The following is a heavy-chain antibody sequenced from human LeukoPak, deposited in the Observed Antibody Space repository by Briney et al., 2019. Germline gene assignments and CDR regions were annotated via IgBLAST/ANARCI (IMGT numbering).Heavy chain of an antibody. D-gene: IGHD3-22*01. CDR1: GGTFSSYA. V-gene: IGHV1-69*06. CDR2: IIPIFGTA. Sequence: GASVKVSCKASGGTFSSYAISWVRQAPGQGLEWMGGIIPIFGTANYAQKFQGRVTITADKSTSTAYMELSSLRSEDTAVYYCARESTYYYDSSGPTEPDYWGQGTLVTVSS. J-gene: IGHJ4*02. CDR3: ARESTYYYDSSGPTEPDY.